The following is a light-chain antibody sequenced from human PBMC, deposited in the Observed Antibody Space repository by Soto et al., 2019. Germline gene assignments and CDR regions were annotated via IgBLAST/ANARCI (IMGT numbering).Light chain of an antibody. V-gene: IGLV1-44*01. CDR2: NN. Sequence: QSVLTQPPSASRTPGQRVTISCSGSSSNIGSSTVNWYLQFPGTAPKLLLFNNRRPSGVPDRFSGSKSGTSASLAISGLQSEDEADYYCAAWDDSLKGWVFGGGTKLTVL. J-gene: IGLJ3*02. CDR3: AAWDDSLKGWV. CDR1: SSNIGSST.